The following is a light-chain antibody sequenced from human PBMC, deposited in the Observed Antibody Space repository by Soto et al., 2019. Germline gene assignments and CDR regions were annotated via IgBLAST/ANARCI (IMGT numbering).Light chain of an antibody. J-gene: IGKJ2*01. CDR2: GAS. V-gene: IGKV3-20*01. CDR1: QSVNSNY. CDR3: HQYGSSYT. Sequence: EIVLTQSPGTLSLSPGERATLSCRASQSVNSNYLAWYQHTPGQAPRLLIYGASSRATGIPDRFSGSGSGTDFTLTISRLEPEDFAVYYCHQYGSSYTFGQGTKVDIK.